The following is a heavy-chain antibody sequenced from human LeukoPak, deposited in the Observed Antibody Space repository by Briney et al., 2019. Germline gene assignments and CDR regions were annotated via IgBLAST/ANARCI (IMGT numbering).Heavy chain of an antibody. Sequence: GGSLRLSCVASGFTFSSYEMNWVRQAPGKGLEWVSYISCSGSTIYYADSVKGRFTISRDNSKNTLYLQVNSLRAEDTAISWFPEGNWGQGTLVTVSS. CDR1: GFTFSSYE. V-gene: IGHV3-48*03. D-gene: IGHD6-13*01. CDR3: PEGN. CDR2: ISCSGSTI. J-gene: IGHJ4*02.